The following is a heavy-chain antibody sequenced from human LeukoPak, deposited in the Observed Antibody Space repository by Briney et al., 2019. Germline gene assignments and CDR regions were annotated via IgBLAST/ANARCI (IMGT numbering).Heavy chain of an antibody. Sequence: GRSLRLSCAASGFTFSSYGMHWVRQAPGKGLEWVAVISYDGSNKCYADSVKGRFTISRDNSKNTLYLQMNSLRAEDTAVYYCAKYGDYGSGSYSPFFDYWGQGTLVTVSS. D-gene: IGHD3-10*01. CDR1: GFTFSSYG. CDR3: AKYGDYGSGSYSPFFDY. J-gene: IGHJ4*02. V-gene: IGHV3-30*18. CDR2: ISYDGSNK.